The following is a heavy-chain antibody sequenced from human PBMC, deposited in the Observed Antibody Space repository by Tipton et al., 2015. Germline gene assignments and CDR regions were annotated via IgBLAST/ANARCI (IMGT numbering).Heavy chain of an antibody. CDR1: GSSVSSGSYY. J-gene: IGHJ6*02. CDR3: AGDLEHGMDV. CDR2: ISYSETS. V-gene: IGHV4-61*01. Sequence: TLSLTCTVSGSSVSSGSYYWSWIRQPPGKGLEWIGHISYSETSHYNPSLKSRVTISIDTSKNQFSLKMSSVTAADTAVYFCAGDLEHGMDVWGQWTTASVS.